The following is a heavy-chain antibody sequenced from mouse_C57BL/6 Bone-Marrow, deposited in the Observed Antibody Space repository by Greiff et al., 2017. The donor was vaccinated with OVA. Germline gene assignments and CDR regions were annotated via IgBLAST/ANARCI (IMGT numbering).Heavy chain of an antibody. CDR3: AQRARLIPMDY. CDR2: IYWDDDK. Sequence: QVTLKECGPGILQSSQTLSLTCSFSGFSLSTSGMGVSWLRQPSGKGLEWLAHIYWDDDKRYNPSLKSRLTISKDTSRNQVFLKITSVDTADTATYYCAQRARLIPMDYWGQGTSVTVSS. CDR1: GFSLSTSGMG. D-gene: IGHD3-1*01. J-gene: IGHJ4*01. V-gene: IGHV8-12*01.